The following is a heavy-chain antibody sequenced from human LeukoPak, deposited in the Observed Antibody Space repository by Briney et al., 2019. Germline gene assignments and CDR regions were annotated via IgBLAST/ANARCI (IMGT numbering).Heavy chain of an antibody. V-gene: IGHV4-39*07. CDR2: IYYNART. Sequence: SETLSLTCTVSGGSISTTSYYWGWIRQSPGKGLEWIASIYYNARTHYNPSLRSRGTMSVDTSKNQFSLKLSSVTAADTAVYYCARQTVLWFGESNYYFDYWGQGTLVTVSS. J-gene: IGHJ4*02. D-gene: IGHD3-10*01. CDR3: ARQTVLWFGESNYYFDY. CDR1: GGSISTTSYY.